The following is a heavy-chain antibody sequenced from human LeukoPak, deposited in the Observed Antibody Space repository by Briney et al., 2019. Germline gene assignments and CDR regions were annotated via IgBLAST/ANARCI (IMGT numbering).Heavy chain of an antibody. D-gene: IGHD3-22*01. CDR1: GFTFSSYG. J-gene: IGHJ4*02. CDR3: ARGRVDRTGYDYFDC. V-gene: IGHV3-33*01. CDR2: IWYDGSNK. Sequence: QPGRSLRLSCAASGFTFSSYGMHWVRQAPGKGLEWVAVIWYDGSNKYYADSVKGRFTISRDNSKNTLYLQMNSLRAEDTAVYYCARGRVDRTGYDYFDCRGQGTLVTVSS.